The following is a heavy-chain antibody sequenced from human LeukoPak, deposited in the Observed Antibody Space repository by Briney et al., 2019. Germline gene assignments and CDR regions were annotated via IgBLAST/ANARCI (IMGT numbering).Heavy chain of an antibody. D-gene: IGHD6-13*01. V-gene: IGHV4-4*07. J-gene: IGHJ4*02. Sequence: TSETLSLTCTVSGSSISSYYWSWIRQPPGKGLEWIGRIYASGNTNYNPSLKGRVTMTIDTSKNQFSLNLSSMTAADTAVYYCARGRGSSWYYFDSWGQGTLVTISS. CDR2: IYASGNT. CDR3: ARGRGSSWYYFDS. CDR1: GSSISSYY.